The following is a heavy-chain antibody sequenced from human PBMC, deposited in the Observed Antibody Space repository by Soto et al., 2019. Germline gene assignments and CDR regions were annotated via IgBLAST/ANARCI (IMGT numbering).Heavy chain of an antibody. CDR3: AKDSGRDGYTPFDY. Sequence: VQLVESGGGLVQPARSLRLSCAASGFTFDDFAMHWVRQPPGKGLEWVSIITWNSGTIAYADSVKGRFTISRDSAKNSLYLQMNSLRAEDTAFYFCAKDSGRDGYTPFDYWGQGTLVTVSS. V-gene: IGHV3-9*01. D-gene: IGHD5-12*01. CDR2: ITWNSGTI. J-gene: IGHJ4*02. CDR1: GFTFDDFA.